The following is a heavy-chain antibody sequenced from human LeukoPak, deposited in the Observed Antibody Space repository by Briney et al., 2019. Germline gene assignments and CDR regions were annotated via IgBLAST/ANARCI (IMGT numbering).Heavy chain of an antibody. CDR2: ISGSGGST. CDR1: GFTFSSYA. Sequence: GGSLRPSCAASGFTFSSYAMSWVRQAPGKGLEWVSIISGSGGSTYHADSVKGRFTISRDNSKNTLYLQMNSLRAEDTAVYYCAKDHSSGWRDFDYWGQGTLVAVSS. V-gene: IGHV3-23*01. D-gene: IGHD6-19*01. J-gene: IGHJ4*02. CDR3: AKDHSSGWRDFDY.